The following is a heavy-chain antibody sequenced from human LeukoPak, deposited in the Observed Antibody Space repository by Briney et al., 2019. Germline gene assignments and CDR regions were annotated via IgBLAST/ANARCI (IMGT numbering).Heavy chain of an antibody. J-gene: IGHJ4*02. CDR2: FSYSGST. CDR1: GVSISDYH. V-gene: IGHV4-59*01. Sequence: SETLSLTCSVSGVSISDYHWIWIRQPPAKGLEWMGYFSYSGSTRYNPSLKSRVTMSVDTSKNQFSLRLSSVAAADTAVYYCARMYSGTSYYFDFWGQGTLVTVSS. D-gene: IGHD1-26*01. CDR3: ARMYSGTSYYFDF.